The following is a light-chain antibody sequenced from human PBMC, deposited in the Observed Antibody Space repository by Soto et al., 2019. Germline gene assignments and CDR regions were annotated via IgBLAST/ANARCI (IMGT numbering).Light chain of an antibody. J-gene: IGKJ2*01. V-gene: IGKV1-5*01. Sequence: DIQMTHSPSTLSASVVDRVSIAFRASQSISSWLAWYQQKPGKAPKLLIYDASSLESGVPSRFSGSGSGTEFTLTINSLQPEDFTTYYCKQYNNSYNCGQGTKGDIK. CDR2: DAS. CDR3: KQYNNSYN. CDR1: QSISSW.